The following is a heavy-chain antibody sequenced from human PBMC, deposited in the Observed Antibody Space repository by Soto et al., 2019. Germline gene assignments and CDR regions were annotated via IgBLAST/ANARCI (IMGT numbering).Heavy chain of an antibody. Sequence: ASVKVSCKASGYTFTSYGISWVRQAPGQGLEWMGWISAYNGNTNYAQKLQGRVTMTTDTSTSTAYMELRSLRSDDTAVYYCAKRRAEIAARAYYYYGMDVWGQGTTVTVSS. J-gene: IGHJ6*02. D-gene: IGHD6-6*01. CDR1: GYTFTSYG. CDR3: AKRRAEIAARAYYYYGMDV. CDR2: ISAYNGNT. V-gene: IGHV1-18*01.